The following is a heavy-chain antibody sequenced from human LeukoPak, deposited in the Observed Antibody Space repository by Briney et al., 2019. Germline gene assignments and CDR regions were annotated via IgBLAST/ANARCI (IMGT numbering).Heavy chain of an antibody. CDR3: ARRRRAARAGYDY. CDR1: GGSISSSNW. D-gene: IGHD6-6*01. CDR2: INHSGST. V-gene: IGHV4-4*02. J-gene: IGHJ4*02. Sequence: SGTLSLTCAVSGGSISSSNWWSWVRQPPGKGLEWIGEINHSGSTNYNPSLKSRVTISVDTSKNQFSLKLSSVTAADTAVYYCARRRRAARAGYDYWGQGTLVTVSS.